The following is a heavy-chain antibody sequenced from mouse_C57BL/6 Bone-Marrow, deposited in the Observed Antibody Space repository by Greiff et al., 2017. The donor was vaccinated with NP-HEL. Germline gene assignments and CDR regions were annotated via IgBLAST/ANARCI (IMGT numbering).Heavy chain of an antibody. Sequence: VQVVESGAELARPGASVKMSCKASGYTFTSYTMHWVKQRPGQGLEWIGYINPSSGYTKYNQKFKDKATLTADKSSSTAYMQLSSLTSEDSAVYYCARGGTTVVFDYWGQGTTLTVSS. CDR1: GYTFTSYT. J-gene: IGHJ2*01. V-gene: IGHV1-4*01. D-gene: IGHD1-1*01. CDR3: ARGGTTVVFDY. CDR2: INPSSGYT.